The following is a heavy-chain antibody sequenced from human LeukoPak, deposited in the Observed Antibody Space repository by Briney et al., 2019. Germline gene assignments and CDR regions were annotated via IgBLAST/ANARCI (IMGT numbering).Heavy chain of an antibody. Sequence: SETLSLTCAVYGGSFSGYYWSWIRQPPGKGLEWIGEINHSGSTNYNPSLKSRVIISVDTSKNQFSLKLSSVTAADTAVYYCARLYYYGMDVWGQGTTVTVSS. CDR2: INHSGST. V-gene: IGHV4-34*01. CDR3: ARLYYYGMDV. CDR1: GGSFSGYY. J-gene: IGHJ6*02.